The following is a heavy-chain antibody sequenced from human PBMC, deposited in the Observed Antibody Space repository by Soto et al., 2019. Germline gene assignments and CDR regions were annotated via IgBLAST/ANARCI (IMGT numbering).Heavy chain of an antibody. V-gene: IGHV5-51*01. CDR1: GYSFTSYW. CDR2: IYPGDSDT. Sequence: GESLKISCKGSGYSFTSYWIGWVRQMPGKGLEWMGIIYPGDSDTRYSPSFQGQVTISADKSISTAYLQWSSLKASDTAMYYCARLELSTVTTTSYYYYGMDVWGQGTTVTVSS. D-gene: IGHD4-4*01. J-gene: IGHJ6*02. CDR3: ARLELSTVTTTSYYYYGMDV.